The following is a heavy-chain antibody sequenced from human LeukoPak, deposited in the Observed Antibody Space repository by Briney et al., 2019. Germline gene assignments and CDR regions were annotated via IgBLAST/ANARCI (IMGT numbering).Heavy chain of an antibody. Sequence: NAGGSLRLSCAASGFTFSDYYMSWIRQAPGKGLEWVSYISSSGSTIYYADSVKGRFTISRDNAKNSLYLQMNSLRAEDTAVYYCARVGTVSPDYYYDSSGYPLGDYFDYWGQGTLVTVSS. J-gene: IGHJ4*02. CDR2: ISSSGSTI. D-gene: IGHD3-22*01. CDR3: ARVGTVSPDYYYDSSGYPLGDYFDY. CDR1: GFTFSDYY. V-gene: IGHV3-11*04.